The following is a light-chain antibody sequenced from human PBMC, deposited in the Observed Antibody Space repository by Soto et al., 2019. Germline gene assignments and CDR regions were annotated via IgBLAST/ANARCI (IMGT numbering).Light chain of an antibody. V-gene: IGKV1-17*03. CDR2: FAS. Sequence: DIQMTQSPSAMSASVGDGVTITCRASQGISNYLAWFQQHPGKVPKRLIYFASSLQSGVPSRFSGSGSGTQFNLAISGLQPEYVATYYCLQYSSYPWTFRQGTKV. J-gene: IGKJ1*01. CDR1: QGISNY. CDR3: LQYSSYPWT.